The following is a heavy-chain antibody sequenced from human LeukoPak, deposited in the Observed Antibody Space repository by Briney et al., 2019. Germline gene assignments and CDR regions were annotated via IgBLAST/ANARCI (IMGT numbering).Heavy chain of an antibody. CDR2: INHSGST. V-gene: IGHV4-34*01. Sequence: SETLSLTCAVYGGSFSGYYWSWIRQPPGKGLEWIGEINHSGSTNYNPSLKSRVTISVDTSKNQFSLKLSSVTAADTAVYYCARKKGAFDIWGQGTMVTVSS. J-gene: IGHJ3*02. CDR3: ARKKGAFDI. CDR1: GGSFSGYY.